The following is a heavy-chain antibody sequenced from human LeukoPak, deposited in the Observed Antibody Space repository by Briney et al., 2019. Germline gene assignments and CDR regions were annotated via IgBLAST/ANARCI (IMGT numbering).Heavy chain of an antibody. J-gene: IGHJ4*02. V-gene: IGHV1-69*05. D-gene: IGHD3-3*01. CDR1: GGTFSSYA. CDR3: ARDRSGSYDFWSGYLDY. CDR2: IIPIFGTA. Sequence: ASVKVSCKASGGTFSSYAISWVRQAPGQGLEWMGGIIPIFGTANYAQKFQGRVTITTDESTSTAYMELSSLRSEDTAVYYCARDRSGSYDFWSGYLDYWGQGALVTVSS.